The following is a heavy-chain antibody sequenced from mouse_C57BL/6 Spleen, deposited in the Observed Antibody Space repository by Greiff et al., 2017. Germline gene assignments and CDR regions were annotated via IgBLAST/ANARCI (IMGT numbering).Heavy chain of an antibody. Sequence: EVKLMESGGGLVQPGGSLSLSCAASGFTFTDYYMRWVRQPPGKALEWLGFIRNKANGYTTEYSASVKGRFTISRDYSQSILYLQMNALRAEDSATCYCAKSDVFFDYWGQGTTLTVSS. D-gene: IGHD2-3*01. CDR1: GFTFTDYY. CDR2: IRNKANGYTT. CDR3: AKSDVFFDY. J-gene: IGHJ2*01. V-gene: IGHV7-3*01.